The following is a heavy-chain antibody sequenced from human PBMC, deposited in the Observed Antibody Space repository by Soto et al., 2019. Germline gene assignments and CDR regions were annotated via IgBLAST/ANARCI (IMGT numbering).Heavy chain of an antibody. J-gene: IGHJ6*02. CDR3: ARARVSLSYDILTGPPNYYYGMDV. CDR1: GYTFTGYY. Sequence: ASVKVSCKASGYTFTGYYMHWVRQAPGQGLEWMGWINPNSGGTNYAQKFQGWVTMTRNTSISTAYMELSRLRSDDTAVYYCARARVSLSYDILTGPPNYYYGMDVWGQGTTVTVSS. D-gene: IGHD3-9*01. V-gene: IGHV1-2*04. CDR2: INPNSGGT.